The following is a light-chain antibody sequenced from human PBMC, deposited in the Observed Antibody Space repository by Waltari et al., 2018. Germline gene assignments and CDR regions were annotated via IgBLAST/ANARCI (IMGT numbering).Light chain of an antibody. CDR3: ASWDDSLSHWV. CDR2: RNT. V-gene: IGLV1-47*01. CDR1: SSNIGSKF. J-gene: IGLJ3*02. Sequence: QSVPTQPPSASGTPGQRVSISCSGISSNIGSKFVSWYQQLPGSAPKLLILRNTQRSSGFPDRFSASKSGTSASLAISGLRSDDEGYYYCASWDDSLSHWVFGGGTKVTVL.